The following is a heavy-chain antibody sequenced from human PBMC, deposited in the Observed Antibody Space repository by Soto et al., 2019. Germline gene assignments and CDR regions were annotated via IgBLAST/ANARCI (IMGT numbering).Heavy chain of an antibody. V-gene: IGHV1-3*01. D-gene: IGHD6-6*01. CDR2: INADYGNT. J-gene: IGHJ4*02. CDR1: GYTFINYA. CDR3: ARGRSGQLEFDY. Sequence: ASVKVSCKASGYTFINYAIHWVRQAPGQRLEWMGWINADYGNTKYSQKFQGRVTITRDTSANIAYMELSSLRFEDTAVYYCARGRSGQLEFDYWGQGTLVTVSS.